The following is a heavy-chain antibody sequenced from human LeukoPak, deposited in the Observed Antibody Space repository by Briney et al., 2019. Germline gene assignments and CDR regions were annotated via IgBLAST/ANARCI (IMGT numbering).Heavy chain of an antibody. Sequence: PGGSLRLSCAASGFTFSSYWMNWVRQAPGKGLVWVSRIASDGSSTTYADSVKGRFSISRDNAKNTLYLQMNSLRVEDTAVYYCARRCSSSWARFDPWGQGTLVTVSS. CDR2: IASDGSST. D-gene: IGHD6-6*01. CDR3: ARRCSSSWARFDP. V-gene: IGHV3-74*01. J-gene: IGHJ5*02. CDR1: GFTFSSYW.